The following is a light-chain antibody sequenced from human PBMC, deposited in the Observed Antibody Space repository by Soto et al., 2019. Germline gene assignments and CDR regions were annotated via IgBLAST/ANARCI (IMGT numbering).Light chain of an antibody. Sequence: DIQMTQSPSSLSASVGDRVTITCRASQTISTYLNWYQQIPGKAPKLLIYGASNLQNGVTSRFSGSGSGTDFTLPISSLQPEDFATYYCQKSSSISYTFGQGTKLEIK. CDR3: QKSSSISYT. CDR1: QTISTY. J-gene: IGKJ2*01. V-gene: IGKV1-39*01. CDR2: GAS.